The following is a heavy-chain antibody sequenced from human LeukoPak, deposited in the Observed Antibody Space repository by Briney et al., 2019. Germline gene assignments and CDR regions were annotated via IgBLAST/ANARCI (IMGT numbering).Heavy chain of an antibody. CDR3: ARWGDGGLRFDS. V-gene: IGHV3-33*01. Sequence: GRSLSLSCAASGFTFRNHGMYWVRQARGKGLEWVAVIWYDGSTKYYADSVKGRFTISRDNSRNTLYLHMNSLRAEDTAVYYCARWGDGGLRFDSWGQGTQVTVSS. CDR1: GFTFRNHG. J-gene: IGHJ4*02. D-gene: IGHD2-21*02. CDR2: IWYDGSTK.